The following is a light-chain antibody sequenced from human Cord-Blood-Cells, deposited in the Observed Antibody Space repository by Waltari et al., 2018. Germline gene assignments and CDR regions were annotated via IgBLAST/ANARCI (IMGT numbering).Light chain of an antibody. V-gene: IGLV2-14*03. CDR3: SSYTSSSTWV. J-gene: IGLJ3*02. CDR1: SSDVGGYNY. CDR2: DVS. Sequence: QSALTQPASVSGSPGQSITISCTGTSSDVGGYNYVSWYQQHPGKAPKPMIYDVSNRPSGVSNRFSGSKSGNTASLIISGLQAEDEADYYCSSYTSSSTWVFGGGTKLTVL.